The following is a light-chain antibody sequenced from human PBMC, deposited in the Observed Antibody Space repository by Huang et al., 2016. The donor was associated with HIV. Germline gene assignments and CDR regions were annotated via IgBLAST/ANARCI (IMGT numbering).Light chain of an antibody. V-gene: IGKV1-39*01. CDR3: QQSYSNPRT. Sequence: DIQMTQSPSSLSASVGDRVTITCRASQNIDSYVNWYQQKPGKAPKLLIYGASTLGSGVPSRFSGSGSGTDFTLTVSRLQPEDVATYYCQQSYSNPRTFGQGTKVEVK. CDR2: GAS. CDR1: QNIDSY. J-gene: IGKJ1*01.